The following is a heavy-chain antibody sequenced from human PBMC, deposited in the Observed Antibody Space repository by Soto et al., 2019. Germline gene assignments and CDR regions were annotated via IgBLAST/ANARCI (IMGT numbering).Heavy chain of an antibody. CDR3: ARALIAAAGTLETFSDTLPSGY. CDR2: ISSSSSYI. J-gene: IGHJ4*02. V-gene: IGHV3-21*01. D-gene: IGHD6-13*01. Sequence: GESLKISCVVSGFTFSRYAMNWVRQAPGKGLEWVSSISSSSSYIYYADSVKGRFTISRDNAKNSLYLQMNSLRAEDTAVYYCARALIAAAGTLETFSDTLPSGYWGQGTLVTVS. CDR1: GFTFSRYA.